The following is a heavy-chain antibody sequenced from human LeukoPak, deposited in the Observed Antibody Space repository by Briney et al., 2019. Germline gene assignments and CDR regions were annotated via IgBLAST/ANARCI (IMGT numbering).Heavy chain of an antibody. J-gene: IGHJ4*02. CDR1: GFTFSNYW. CDR3: GRGYSGSPDY. D-gene: IGHD1-26*01. V-gene: IGHV3-74*01. CDR2: INSDGSST. Sequence: GGSLRLSCAASGFTFSNYWMHWVRQAPGKGLVWVSRINSDGSSTSYADSVKGRFTISRDNAKNTLYLQMNSLRAEDTAVYYRGRGYSGSPDYWGQGTLVTVSS.